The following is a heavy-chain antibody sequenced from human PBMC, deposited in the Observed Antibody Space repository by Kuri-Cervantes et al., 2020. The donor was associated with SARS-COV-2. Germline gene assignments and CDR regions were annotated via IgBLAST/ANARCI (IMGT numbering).Heavy chain of an antibody. CDR1: GYSISSRYY. CDR3: ARGRRAVAGRRNGFDY. D-gene: IGHD6-19*01. Sequence: SETLSLTCAVSGYSISSRYYWAWIRQSPGKGLEWIGTIYHRGSTYYNPSLKSRLTISVDTSKNQFSLKLSSVTAADTAVYYCARGRRAVAGRRNGFDYWGQGTLVTVSS. CDR2: IYHRGST. J-gene: IGHJ4*02. V-gene: IGHV4-38-2*01.